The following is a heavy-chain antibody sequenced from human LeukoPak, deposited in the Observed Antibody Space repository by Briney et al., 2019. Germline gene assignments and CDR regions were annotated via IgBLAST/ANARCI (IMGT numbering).Heavy chain of an antibody. CDR2: ISGSGGST. D-gene: IGHD1-26*01. V-gene: IGHV3-23*01. J-gene: IGHJ4*02. Sequence: GGSLRLSCAASGFTFSSYAMSWVHQAPGKGLEWVSAISGSGGSTYYADSVKGRFTISRDNSKNTLYLQMNSLRAEDTAVYYCAKYSGGSPMFDYWGQGTLVTVSS. CDR3: AKYSGGSPMFDY. CDR1: GFTFSSYA.